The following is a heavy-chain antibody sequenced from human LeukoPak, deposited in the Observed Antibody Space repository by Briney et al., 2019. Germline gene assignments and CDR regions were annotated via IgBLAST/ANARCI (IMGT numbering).Heavy chain of an antibody. CDR1: GFTFSSYA. D-gene: IGHD4-17*01. Sequence: GGSLRLSCAASGFTFSSYAMHWVRQAPGKGLEWVAVISYDGSNKYYADSVKGRFTISRDNSKNTLYLQMNSLRAEDTAVYYCARDHATTAFDYWGQGTPVTVSS. CDR3: ARDHATTAFDY. J-gene: IGHJ4*02. V-gene: IGHV3-30-3*01. CDR2: ISYDGSNK.